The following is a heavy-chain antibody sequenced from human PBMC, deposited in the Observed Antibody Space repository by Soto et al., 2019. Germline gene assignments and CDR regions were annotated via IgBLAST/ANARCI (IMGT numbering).Heavy chain of an antibody. V-gene: IGHV3-72*01. J-gene: IGHJ3*02. Sequence: GSLRLSCAAPGFSISDHYMDWVRQAPGKGLQWIGRSRDKVNSYTTEYAASVKGRFTVSRDDSKNSLYLQMNSLKTEDTAVYYCARISNNRHNAFDIWGQGTMVTVSS. D-gene: IGHD3-3*02. CDR3: ARISNNRHNAFDI. CDR2: SRDKVNSYTT. CDR1: GFSISDHY.